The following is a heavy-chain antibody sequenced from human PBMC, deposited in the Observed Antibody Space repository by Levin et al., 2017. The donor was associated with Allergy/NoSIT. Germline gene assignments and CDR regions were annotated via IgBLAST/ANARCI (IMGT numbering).Heavy chain of an antibody. J-gene: IGHJ6*02. D-gene: IGHD1-14*01. V-gene: IGHV3-74*01. CDR1: GFTFSSYW. CDR3: ARAPPGDHYGMDV. CDR2: INTDGSST. Sequence: GESLKISCAASGFTFSSYWMYWVRQAPGKGPVWVSRINTDGSSTSYADSVKGRFTISRDNAKNTTYLQMNSLRAEDTAVFYCARAPPGDHYGMDVWGQGTTVTVSS.